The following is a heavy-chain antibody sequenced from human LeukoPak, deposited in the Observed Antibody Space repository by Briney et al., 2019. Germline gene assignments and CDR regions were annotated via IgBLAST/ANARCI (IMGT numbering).Heavy chain of an antibody. CDR3: AREAREGHFFDI. Sequence: SETLSLTCTVSGGSISSYYWSWIRQPPGKGLEWIGYIHYSGSTNYNPSLKSRVTISVDTSKNQFSLKLRSVTAADTAVYYCAREAREGHFFDIWGKRTMVTVSS. CDR2: IHYSGST. D-gene: IGHD3-3*02. CDR1: GGSISSYY. V-gene: IGHV4-59*01. J-gene: IGHJ3*02.